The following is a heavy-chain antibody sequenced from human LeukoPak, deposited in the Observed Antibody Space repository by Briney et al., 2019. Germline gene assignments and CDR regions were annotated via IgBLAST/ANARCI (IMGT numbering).Heavy chain of an antibody. D-gene: IGHD6-13*01. CDR1: GGSISSSSYY. Sequence: SETLSLTCTVSGGSISSSSYYWGWIRQPPGKGLEWIGSIYYSGSTYYNPSLKSRVTISVDTSKNQFSLKLSSVTAAGTAVYYCARARLGIAAAFDPWGQGTLVTVSS. CDR2: IYYSGST. V-gene: IGHV4-39*07. J-gene: IGHJ5*02. CDR3: ARARLGIAAAFDP.